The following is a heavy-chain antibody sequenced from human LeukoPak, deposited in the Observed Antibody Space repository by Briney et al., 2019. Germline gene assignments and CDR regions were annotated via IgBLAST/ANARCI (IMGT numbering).Heavy chain of an antibody. CDR3: ASDPLSSSSFDY. D-gene: IGHD6-13*01. J-gene: IGHJ4*02. CDR2: IKEDGSDK. Sequence: PGGSLRLSCEATGFIFSNYWMAWVRQAPGKGLEWVANIKEDGSDKNYVDSVKGRFTISRDNAKSSLYLQMNSLRAEDTAVYYCASDPLSSSSFDYWGQGTLVTVSS. CDR1: GFIFSNYW. V-gene: IGHV3-7*01.